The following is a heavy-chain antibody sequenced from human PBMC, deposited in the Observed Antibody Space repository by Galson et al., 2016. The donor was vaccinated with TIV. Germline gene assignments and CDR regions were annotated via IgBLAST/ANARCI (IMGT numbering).Heavy chain of an antibody. CDR3: ARERRHCGDQCFLRYYFGMDV. Sequence: WVRQGPEKGLEWVSIIYDDGSTYYADSVKGRFTISRDNSKNTLYLQMHSLRPDDAAVYYCARERRHCGDQCFLRYYFGMDVWGRGTTVTVSS. D-gene: IGHD2-21*01. V-gene: IGHV3-53*05. J-gene: IGHJ6*02. CDR2: IYDDGST.